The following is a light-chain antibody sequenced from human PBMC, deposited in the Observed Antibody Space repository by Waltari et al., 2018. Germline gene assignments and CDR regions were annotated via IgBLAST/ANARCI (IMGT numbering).Light chain of an antibody. CDR3: QRRSNWPPTLT. CDR2: DAS. CDR1: QTINNY. V-gene: IGKV3-11*01. J-gene: IGKJ4*01. Sequence: EIVLTQSPATLSLSPGERATLSCRASQTINNYLAWYQQRPGQAPRLLIYDASTRATGIPARFSGSGSGTDFTLTISSLEPEDFAIYYCQRRSNWPPTLTLGGGTKVEIK.